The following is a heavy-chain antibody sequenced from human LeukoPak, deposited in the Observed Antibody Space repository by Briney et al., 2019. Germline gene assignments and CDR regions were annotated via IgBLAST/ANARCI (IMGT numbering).Heavy chain of an antibody. D-gene: IGHD3-10*01. Sequence: GRSLRLSCAASGFTFSSYGMHWVRQAPGKGLEWVAVISYDGSNKYYADSVKGRFTISRDNSKNTLYLQMNSLRAEDTAVYYCARAAMVRGVDYFDSWGQGTLVTVSS. CDR2: ISYDGSNK. CDR1: GFTFSSYG. J-gene: IGHJ4*02. CDR3: ARAAMVRGVDYFDS. V-gene: IGHV3-30*03.